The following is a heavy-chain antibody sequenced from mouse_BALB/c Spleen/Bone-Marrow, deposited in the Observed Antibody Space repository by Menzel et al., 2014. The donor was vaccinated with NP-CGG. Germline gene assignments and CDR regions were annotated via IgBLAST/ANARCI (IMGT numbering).Heavy chain of an antibody. Sequence: EVKLMESGGGLVQPGGSLKLSCAASGFTFSSYGMSWVRQTPDKRLELVATINSNGGSTYYPDSVKGRFTISRDNAKNTLYLRMSSLKSEDTAMYYCARHYYGARWGQGTLVTVSA. CDR2: INSNGGST. D-gene: IGHD1-2*01. V-gene: IGHV5-6-3*01. CDR3: ARHYYGAR. CDR1: GFTFSSYG. J-gene: IGHJ3*01.